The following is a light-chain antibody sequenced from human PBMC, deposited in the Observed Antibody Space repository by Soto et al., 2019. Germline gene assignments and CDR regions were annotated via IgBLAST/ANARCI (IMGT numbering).Light chain of an antibody. J-gene: IGKJ5*01. CDR1: QSVSSSY. CDR3: QQRSNWPRT. V-gene: IGKV3D-20*02. Sequence: ELVWTQSPGTLSLSPGERATISRRASQSVSSSYLAWYQKKPGQAPRLLIYGASSRATGIPARFSGSGSGTDFTLTISRLETEDLAVYYCQQRSNWPRTFGQGTRLEIK. CDR2: GAS.